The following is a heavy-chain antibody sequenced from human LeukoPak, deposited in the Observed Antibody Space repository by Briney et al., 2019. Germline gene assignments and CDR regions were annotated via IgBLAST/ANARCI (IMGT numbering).Heavy chain of an antibody. CDR1: GFTFSSYA. CDR2: ISGSGSST. J-gene: IGHJ4*02. CDR3: AKETGMLPRYYFDY. D-gene: IGHD1-1*01. Sequence: PGGSLRLSCAASGFTFSSYAMSWVRQAPGYGLECVSAISGSGSSTYYADSVKGRFTISRDNSKNTLHLQMNSLGGDDTAVYRCAKETGMLPRYYFDYWGQGTLVTVSP. V-gene: IGHV3-23*01.